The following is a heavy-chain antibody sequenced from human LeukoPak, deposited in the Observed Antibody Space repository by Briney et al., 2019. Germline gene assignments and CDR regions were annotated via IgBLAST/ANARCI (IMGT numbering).Heavy chain of an antibody. CDR2: ISAYNGNT. D-gene: IGHD3-9*01. CDR1: GYTFTSYG. V-gene: IGHV1-18*01. Sequence: GASVKVSCKASGYTFTSYGISWVRQAPGQGLEWMGWISAYNGNTNYAQKLQGRVTMTTDTSTSTAYMELRSLRSGDTAVYYCAREGLTGLPPNYFDYWGQGTLVTVSS. CDR3: AREGLTGLPPNYFDY. J-gene: IGHJ4*02.